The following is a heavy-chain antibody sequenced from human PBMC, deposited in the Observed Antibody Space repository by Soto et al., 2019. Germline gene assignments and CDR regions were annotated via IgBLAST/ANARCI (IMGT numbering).Heavy chain of an antibody. CDR2: IIPIFGTA. Sequence: SVKVSCKASGGTFSSYAISWVRQAPGQGLEWMGGIIPIFGTANYAQKFQGRVTITADESTSTAYMELSSLRSGDTAVYYCARRFGELNYFDYWGQGTLVTVSS. J-gene: IGHJ4*02. CDR3: ARRFGELNYFDY. V-gene: IGHV1-69*13. CDR1: GGTFSSYA. D-gene: IGHD3-10*01.